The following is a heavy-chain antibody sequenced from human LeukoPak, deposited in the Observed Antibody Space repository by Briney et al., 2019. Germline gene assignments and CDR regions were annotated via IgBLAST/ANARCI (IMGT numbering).Heavy chain of an antibody. Sequence: SETLSLTCTVSGGSISSYYWSWIRQPPGKGLEWIGYIYYSGTTNYNPSLKSRVTISVDTSKNQFSLKLSSVTAADTAVYYCARHPFATPFDYWGPGTLVTVSS. CDR2: IYYSGTT. J-gene: IGHJ4*02. D-gene: IGHD2-15*01. CDR1: GGSISSYY. CDR3: ARHPFATPFDY. V-gene: IGHV4-59*01.